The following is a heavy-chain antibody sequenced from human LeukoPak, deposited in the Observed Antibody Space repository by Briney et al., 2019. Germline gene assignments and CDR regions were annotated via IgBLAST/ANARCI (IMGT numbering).Heavy chain of an antibody. J-gene: IGHJ4*02. D-gene: IGHD3-10*01. CDR2: IKEDGSEK. CDR3: AKTGMVRGSY. CDR1: GFTFSNWW. Sequence: GGSLRLSCVVSGFTFSNWWMSWVRQAPGKGLEYVANIKEDGSEKNYVDSVKGRFTISRDNSKNTLYLQMNSLRVEDTAVYYCAKTGMVRGSYWGQGTLVTVSS. V-gene: IGHV3-7*03.